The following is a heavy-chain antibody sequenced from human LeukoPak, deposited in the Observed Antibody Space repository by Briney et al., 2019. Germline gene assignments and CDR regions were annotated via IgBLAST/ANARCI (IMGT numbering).Heavy chain of an antibody. CDR2: INPNSGGT. CDR1: GYTFTGYY. V-gene: IGHV1-2*02. J-gene: IGHJ4*02. D-gene: IGHD2-21*02. CDR3: ARGRRAYCGGDCYPGDY. Sequence: GASVKVSCKASGYTFTGYYMHWVRQAPGQGLEWMGWINPNSGGTNYAQKFQGRVTMTRDTSISTAYMELSRLRSDDTAVYYCARGRRAYCGGDCYPGDYWGQGTLVTVSS.